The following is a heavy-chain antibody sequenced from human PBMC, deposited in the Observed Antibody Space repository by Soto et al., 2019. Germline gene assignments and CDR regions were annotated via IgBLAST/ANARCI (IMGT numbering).Heavy chain of an antibody. J-gene: IGHJ4*02. CDR2: ISSSSSYI. CDR3: ARGAYYDFWSGPPSIDY. V-gene: IGHV3-21*01. D-gene: IGHD3-3*01. CDR1: GFTFSSYS. Sequence: GGSLRLSCAASGFTFSSYSMNWVRQAPGKGLEWVSSISSSSSYIYYADSVKGRFTISRDNAKNSLYLQMNSLRAEDTAVYYCARGAYYDFWSGPPSIDYWGQGSLVTVSS.